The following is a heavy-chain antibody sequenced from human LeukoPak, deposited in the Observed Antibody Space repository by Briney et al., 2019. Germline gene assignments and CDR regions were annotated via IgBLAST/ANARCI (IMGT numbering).Heavy chain of an antibody. Sequence: GGSLRLSCAASGFIFSKYWMSWVRQAPGKGLEWVSAISGSADNTYYVDSVKGRFTISRDNSRNTLYLQMNSLRAEDTAIYYCAKERESYFEFGLWGQGTLVTVSS. CDR1: GFIFSKYW. J-gene: IGHJ4*02. CDR3: AKERESYFEFGL. D-gene: IGHD1-26*01. CDR2: ISGSADNT. V-gene: IGHV3-23*01.